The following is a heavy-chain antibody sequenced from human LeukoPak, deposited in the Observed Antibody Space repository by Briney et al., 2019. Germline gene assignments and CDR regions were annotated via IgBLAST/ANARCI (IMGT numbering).Heavy chain of an antibody. Sequence: PGGSLRLSCAASGFTFSSYGMNWVRQAPGKGLEWVSYISSSSITIYYADSVKGRFTISRDDAKNSLYLQMSSLKVEDTAVYYCARGCSYGYNYWGQGTLVTVSS. J-gene: IGHJ4*02. D-gene: IGHD5-18*01. V-gene: IGHV3-48*01. CDR3: ARGCSYGYNY. CDR2: ISSSSITI. CDR1: GFTFSSYG.